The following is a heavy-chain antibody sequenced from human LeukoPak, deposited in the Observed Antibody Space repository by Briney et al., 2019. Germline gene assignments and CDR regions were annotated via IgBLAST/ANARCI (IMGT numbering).Heavy chain of an antibody. CDR2: ISHSGST. D-gene: IGHD2-21*02. V-gene: IGHV4-39*07. CDR3: ARGEVLTSALFWRGGMFDF. J-gene: IGHJ4*02. CDR1: GGSISSPTYS. Sequence: SETLSLTCTVSGGSISSPTYSWSWIRQPPGKGLEWIGEISHSGSTNYNPSLKSRVTISVDTSKNQFSLNLSSVTAADTAVYYCARGEVLTSALFWRGGMFDFWGQGTLVTVSS.